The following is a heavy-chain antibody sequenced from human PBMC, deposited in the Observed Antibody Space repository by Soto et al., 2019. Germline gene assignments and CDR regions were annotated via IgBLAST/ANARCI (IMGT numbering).Heavy chain of an antibody. Sequence: GASVKVSCKASGGTFSSYAISWVRQAPEQGLEWMGGIIPIFGTANYAQKFQGRVTITADESTSTAYMELSSLRSEDTAVYYCAREPHCSGGSCYFDYWGQGTLVTVSS. J-gene: IGHJ4*02. CDR2: IIPIFGTA. V-gene: IGHV1-69*13. CDR1: GGTFSSYA. CDR3: AREPHCSGGSCYFDY. D-gene: IGHD2-15*01.